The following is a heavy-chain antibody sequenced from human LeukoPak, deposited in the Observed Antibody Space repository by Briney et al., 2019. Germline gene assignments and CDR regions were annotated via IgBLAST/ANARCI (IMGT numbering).Heavy chain of an antibody. CDR1: GYTFTGYF. CDR2: IHPDSGGT. J-gene: IGHJ6*04. V-gene: IGHV1-2*04. Sequence: ASVRVSCKASGYTFTGYFIHWVRQAPGQGLEWMGWIHPDSGGTHYAQKFQAWVTMARDTSINTAYLELTRLRSDDTAVYYCARCDYGDYPRRDTHGMDVWGKGTTVTVSS. CDR3: ARCDYGDYPRRDTHGMDV. D-gene: IGHD4-17*01.